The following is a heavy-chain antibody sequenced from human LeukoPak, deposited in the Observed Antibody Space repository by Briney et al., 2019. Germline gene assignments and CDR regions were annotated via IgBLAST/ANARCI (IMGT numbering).Heavy chain of an antibody. CDR2: ISAYNGNT. CDR3: ARDQDFDWLQNYYYYYGMDV. V-gene: IGHV1-18*01. CDR1: GYTFTSYG. Sequence: ASVKVSCKASGYTFTSYGISWVRQAPGQGLEWMGWISAYNGNTNYAQKLQGRVTMTTDTSTSTAYMELRSLRSDDTAVYHCARDQDFDWLQNYYYYYGMDVWGQGTTVTVSS. J-gene: IGHJ6*02. D-gene: IGHD3-9*01.